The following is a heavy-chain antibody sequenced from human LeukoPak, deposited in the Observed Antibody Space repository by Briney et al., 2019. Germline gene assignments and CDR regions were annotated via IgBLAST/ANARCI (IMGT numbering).Heavy chain of an antibody. Sequence: PSETLSLTCTVSGGSISSYYWSWIRQPPGKGLEWIGYIYYSGSTNYNPSLKSRVTISVDTSKNQFSLKLSSVPAADTAVYYCAGEAMVSLYFDSWGQGPLVTVSS. CDR2: IYYSGST. CDR3: AGEAMVSLYFDS. J-gene: IGHJ4*02. V-gene: IGHV4-59*01. CDR1: GGSISSYY. D-gene: IGHD5-18*01.